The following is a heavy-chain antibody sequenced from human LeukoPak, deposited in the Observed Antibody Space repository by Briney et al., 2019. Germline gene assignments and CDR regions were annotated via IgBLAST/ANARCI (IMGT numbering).Heavy chain of an antibody. J-gene: IGHJ4*02. Sequence: PSETLSLTCTVSGGSISSSSYYWGWIRQPPGKGLEWIGSIYYSGSTNYNPSLKSRVTISVDTSKNQFSLKLSSVTAADTAVYYCARQPPGYCSSTSCSHFDYWGQGTLVTVSS. D-gene: IGHD2-2*01. V-gene: IGHV4-39*01. CDR1: GGSISSSSYY. CDR2: IYYSGST. CDR3: ARQPPGYCSSTSCSHFDY.